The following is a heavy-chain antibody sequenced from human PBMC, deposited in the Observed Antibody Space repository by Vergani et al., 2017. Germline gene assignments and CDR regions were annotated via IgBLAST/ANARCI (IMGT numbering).Heavy chain of an antibody. V-gene: IGHV1-69-2*01. CDR1: SHTFQTYG. D-gene: IGHD5-12*01. CDR3: ASLQVSGYRGTAGDY. CDR2: VDPEDGQI. J-gene: IGHJ4*01. Sequence: VQLVQSGAELKKPGASVSVSCKGSSHTFQTYGISWVQQAPGKGLEWMGLVDPEDGQIIYAEKFQGRVTMTADTSTNTAYMELRSLRSEDTAVYYCASLQVSGYRGTAGDYWGQGTLVTVSS.